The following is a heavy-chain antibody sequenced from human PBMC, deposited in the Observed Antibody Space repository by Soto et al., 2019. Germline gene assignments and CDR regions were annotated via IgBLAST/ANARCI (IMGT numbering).Heavy chain of an antibody. V-gene: IGHV3-33*01. CDR1: GFTFSSYG. D-gene: IGHD2-2*01. CDR3: ARDPGYCSSTSCYENGMDV. J-gene: IGHJ6*02. CDR2: IWYDGSNK. Sequence: PGGSLRLSCAASGFTFSSYGMHWVRQAPGKGLEWVAVIWYDGSNKYYADSVKGRFTISRDNSRNTLYLQMNSLRAEDTAVYYCARDPGYCSSTSCYENGMDVWGQGTTVTVSS.